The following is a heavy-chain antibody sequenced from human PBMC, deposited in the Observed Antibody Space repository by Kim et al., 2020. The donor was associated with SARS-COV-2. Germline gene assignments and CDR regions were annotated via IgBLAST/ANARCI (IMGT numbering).Heavy chain of an antibody. Sequence: GGSLRLSCAASGFTFSSYSMSWVRQAPGKGLEWVSAINGVGVNKYYADSVRGRFTISRDNSGNTVYLQMNSLRAEDTALYFCVKEGNLCYASLWGQGTL. CDR3: VKEGNLCYASL. V-gene: IGHV3-23*01. CDR1: GFTFSSYS. CDR2: INGVGVNK. D-gene: IGHD2-15*01. J-gene: IGHJ4*02.